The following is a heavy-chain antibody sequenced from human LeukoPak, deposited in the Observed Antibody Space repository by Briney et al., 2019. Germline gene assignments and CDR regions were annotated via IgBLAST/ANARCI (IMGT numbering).Heavy chain of an antibody. J-gene: IGHJ4*02. V-gene: IGHV1-69*13. CDR2: IIPIFGTA. CDR1: GGTFISYA. CDR3: ARLSSSSVHRDY. D-gene: IGHD6-13*01. Sequence: SVKVSCKASGGTFISYAISWVRQAPGQGLEWMGGIIPIFGTANYAQKFQGRVTITADESTSTAYMELSSLRSEDTAVYYCARLSSSSVHRDYWGQGTLVTVSS.